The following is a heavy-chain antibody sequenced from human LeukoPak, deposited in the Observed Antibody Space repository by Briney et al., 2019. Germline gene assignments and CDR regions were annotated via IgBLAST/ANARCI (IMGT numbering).Heavy chain of an antibody. D-gene: IGHD2-15*01. J-gene: IGHJ4*02. CDR2: ISYDGSNK. Sequence: PGGSLRLSCAASGFTFSSYAMHWVRQAPGKGLEWVAVISYDGSNKYYADSVKGRFTISRDNSKNTLYLQMNSLRAEDTAVYYCARAHIVVVVAATPGGYWGQGTLVTVSS. CDR3: ARAHIVVVVAATPGGY. CDR1: GFTFSSYA. V-gene: IGHV3-30-3*01.